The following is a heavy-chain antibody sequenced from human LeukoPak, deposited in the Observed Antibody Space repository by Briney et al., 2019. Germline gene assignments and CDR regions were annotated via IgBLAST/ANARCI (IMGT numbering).Heavy chain of an antibody. CDR2: ISSSSSYI. Sequence: GGSLRLSCAASGFTFSSYSMNWVRQAPGKGLEWVSSISSSSSYIYYADSVRGRFTISRDNAKNSLYLQMNSLRAEDTAVYYCASLRGSGYDLSPWGQGTLVTVSS. D-gene: IGHD5-12*01. CDR1: GFTFSSYS. J-gene: IGHJ5*02. V-gene: IGHV3-21*01. CDR3: ASLRGSGYDLSP.